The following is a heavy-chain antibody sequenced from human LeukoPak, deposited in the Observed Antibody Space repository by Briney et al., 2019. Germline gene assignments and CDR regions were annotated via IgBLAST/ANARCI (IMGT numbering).Heavy chain of an antibody. Sequence: GASVKVSCKASGYTFTAYYIHWVRQAPGQELEWMGWINPNSGGTEYAQKFQGRITLTRDTSISTAYMELSRLRSDDTAVYYCASFYAPDRGIESQNLVTVYWGQGTLVSVSS. V-gene: IGHV1-2*02. D-gene: IGHD2/OR15-2a*01. CDR1: GYTFTAYY. J-gene: IGHJ4*02. CDR2: INPNSGGT. CDR3: ASFYAPDRGIESQNLVTVY.